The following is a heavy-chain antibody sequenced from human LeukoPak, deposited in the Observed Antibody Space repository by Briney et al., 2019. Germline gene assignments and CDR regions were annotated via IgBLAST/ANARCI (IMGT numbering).Heavy chain of an antibody. J-gene: IGHJ4*02. CDR3: ARSRLLPDDYFDY. CDR1: GGSIGSGGYY. CDR2: IYYSGST. Sequence: SQTLSLTGTVSGGSIGSGGYYWSWIRQHPGKGLEWIGYIYYSGSTYYNPSLKSRVTISVDTSRNQFSLKLSSVTAADTAVYYCARSRLLPDDYFDYWGQGTLVTVSS. V-gene: IGHV4-31*03. D-gene: IGHD2-15*01.